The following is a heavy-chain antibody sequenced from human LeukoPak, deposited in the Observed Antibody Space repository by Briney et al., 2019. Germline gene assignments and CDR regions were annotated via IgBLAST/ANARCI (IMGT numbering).Heavy chain of an antibody. J-gene: IGHJ3*02. D-gene: IGHD1-26*01. CDR3: ARARGSYAFDI. CDR2: ISNSGDTM. V-gene: IGHV3-11*04. Sequence: PGGSLRLSCAASGFTFSDYYMGWMRQAPGKGLEWVSYISNSGDTMYYVDSVKGRFTTSRDNAKNSLFLQMSSLRVEDTTIYYCARARGSYAFDIWGQGTMVTVSS. CDR1: GFTFSDYY.